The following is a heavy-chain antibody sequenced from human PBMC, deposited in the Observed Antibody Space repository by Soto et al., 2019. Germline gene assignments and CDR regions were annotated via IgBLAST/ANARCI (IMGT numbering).Heavy chain of an antibody. Sequence: QVQLVQSGAEVKKPGASVIVSCKASGYTFHNYGVSWVRQAPGQGLEWMGRISAYNYNTHYAQNFEGRVTMTTDTSTSTAYMYLRSLRSDDSAIYYCARLTGEFTLVLDYWGQGTQVTVSS. CDR1: GYTFHNYG. J-gene: IGHJ4*02. V-gene: IGHV1-18*01. CDR2: ISAYNYNT. CDR3: ARLTGEFTLVLDY. D-gene: IGHD3-16*01.